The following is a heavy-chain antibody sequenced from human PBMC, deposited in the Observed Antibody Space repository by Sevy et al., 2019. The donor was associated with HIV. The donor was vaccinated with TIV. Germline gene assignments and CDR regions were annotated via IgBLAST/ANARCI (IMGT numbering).Heavy chain of an antibody. J-gene: IGHJ4*02. D-gene: IGHD6-25*01. Sequence: GGSLRLSCAASGFTFSSYWMHWVRQAPGKGLVWVSHINSDGSKTGYADSVKGGFTITRDNAKNTLYLQMNSLRAEDTAVYYCARDKSATAVDYWGQGTLVTVSS. CDR2: INSDGSKT. CDR3: ARDKSATAVDY. CDR1: GFTFSSYW. V-gene: IGHV3-74*01.